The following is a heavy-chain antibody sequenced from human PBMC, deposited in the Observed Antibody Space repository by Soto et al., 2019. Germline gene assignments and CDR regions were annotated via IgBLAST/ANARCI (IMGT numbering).Heavy chain of an antibody. CDR1: GYTFTGYY. J-gene: IGHJ4*02. D-gene: IGHD6-6*01. V-gene: IGHV1-2*02. CDR2: INPNSGGT. CDR3: ARGYSSSSGFKFTDY. Sequence: ASVKVSCKASGYTFTGYYMHWVRQAPGQGLEWMGWINPNSGGTNYAQKFQGRVTMTRDTSISTAYMELSRLRSDDTAVYYCARGYSSSSGFKFTDYWGQGPLVTFSS.